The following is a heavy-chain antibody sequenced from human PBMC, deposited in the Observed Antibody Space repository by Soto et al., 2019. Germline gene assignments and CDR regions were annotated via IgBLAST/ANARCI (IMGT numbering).Heavy chain of an antibody. J-gene: IGHJ4*02. CDR2: INHSGST. V-gene: IGHV4-34*01. Sequence: QVQLQQWGAGLLKPSETLSLTCAVYGGSFSGYYWSWIRQPPGKGLEWIGEINHSGSTNYNPSIKSRVTISVDTSKNQFSLKLSSVTAADTAVYYCARSKRGPSLDYWGQGTLVTVSS. CDR3: ARSKRGPSLDY. D-gene: IGHD5-12*01. CDR1: GGSFSGYY.